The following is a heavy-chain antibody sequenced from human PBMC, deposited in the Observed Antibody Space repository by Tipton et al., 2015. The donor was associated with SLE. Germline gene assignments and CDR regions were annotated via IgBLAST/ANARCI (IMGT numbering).Heavy chain of an antibody. J-gene: IGHJ3*02. CDR2: ISSCSSYI. CDR3: AREEAIMNAFDI. V-gene: IGHV3-21*01. CDR1: GFTFSTYI. D-gene: IGHD3-16*01. Sequence: SLRLSCAASGFTFSTYIMNWVRQAPGKGLEWVSSISSCSSYIYYADSVKGRFTISRDNAQNSLYLQMNSLRAEDTAVYYCAREEAIMNAFDIWGQGTMVTVSS.